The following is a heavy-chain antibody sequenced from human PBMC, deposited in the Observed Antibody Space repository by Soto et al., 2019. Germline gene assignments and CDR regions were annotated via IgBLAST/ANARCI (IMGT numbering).Heavy chain of an antibody. CDR1: SGSISSLNW. V-gene: IGHV4-4*02. J-gene: IGHJ4*02. D-gene: IGHD1-1*01. CDR3: ARRSGTTFY. CDR2: IFHSGST. Sequence: QIQLQESGPGLVKPSGTLSLTCAVSSGSISSLNWWSWVRQPPGKGLEWIGEIFHSGSTNYNPSLKSLVDMSVAKSKNQFSLKVFSVTAADTALYFCARRSGTTFYWGRGTLVIVSS.